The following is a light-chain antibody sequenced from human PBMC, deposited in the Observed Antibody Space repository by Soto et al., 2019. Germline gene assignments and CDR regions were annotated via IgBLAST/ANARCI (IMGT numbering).Light chain of an antibody. Sequence: QSVLTQPASVSGSPGQSITISCTGTSSDFGDYDYVSWYLQHPGKVPKLMIYEVSNRPSGVSNRFSGSKSGNTASLTISGLQAEDEADYYCSSYTGSSTLVFGTGTKVTVL. CDR2: EVS. CDR3: SSYTGSSTLV. V-gene: IGLV2-14*01. CDR1: SSDFGDYDY. J-gene: IGLJ1*01.